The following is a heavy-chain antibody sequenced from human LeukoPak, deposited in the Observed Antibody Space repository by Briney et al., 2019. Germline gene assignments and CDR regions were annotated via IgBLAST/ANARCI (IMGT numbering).Heavy chain of an antibody. V-gene: IGHV3-23*01. D-gene: IGHD2-15*01. J-gene: IGHJ4*02. CDR3: AKDPILGYCSGANCYVY. CDR1: GFTFSSYA. CDR2: SSNSGGST. Sequence: GGSLRLSCAASGFTFSSYAMSLVRQAPGKGLEWISASSNSGGSTYYADSVEGRFTISRDNSKNTLYLQVNSLRADDTAVYYCAKDPILGYCSGANCYVYWGQGTLVTVSS.